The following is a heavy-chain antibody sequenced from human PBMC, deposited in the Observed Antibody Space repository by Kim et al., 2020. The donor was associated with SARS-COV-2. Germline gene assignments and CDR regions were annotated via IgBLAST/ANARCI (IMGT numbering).Heavy chain of an antibody. CDR3: ARGSFFRYCSSTSCYGMDV. J-gene: IGHJ6*02. V-gene: IGHV3-11*06. Sequence: RFTISRDNAKNSLYLQMNSLRAEDTAVYYCARGSFFRYCSSTSCYGMDVWGQGTTVTVSS. D-gene: IGHD2-2*01.